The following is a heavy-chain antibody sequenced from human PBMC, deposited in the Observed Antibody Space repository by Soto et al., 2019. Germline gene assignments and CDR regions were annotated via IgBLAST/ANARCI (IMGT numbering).Heavy chain of an antibody. CDR2: ISAYNGNT. CDR3: ARGLRGYCTNGVCDDY. Sequence: ASVKVSCKASGYTFTSYGISWVRQAPGQGLEWMGWISAYNGNTNYAQKLQGRVTMTTDTSTSTAYMELRSLRSDDTAVYYCARGLRGYCTNGVCDDYWGQGTLVTVSS. V-gene: IGHV1-18*01. D-gene: IGHD2-8*01. CDR1: GYTFTSYG. J-gene: IGHJ4*02.